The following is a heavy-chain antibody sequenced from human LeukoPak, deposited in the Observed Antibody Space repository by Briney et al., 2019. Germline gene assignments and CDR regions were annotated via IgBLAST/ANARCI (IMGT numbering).Heavy chain of an antibody. CDR3: ASLTAFDP. CDR1: GYTFTSYD. Sequence: ASVKVSCKASGYTFTSYDINWVRQATGQGLEWMGRIIPTFGLPDYAQKFQGRVTITADKFTSTVYMELSSLRSEDTAVYYCASLTAFDPWGQGTLVTVSS. CDR2: IIPTFGLP. D-gene: IGHD5-18*01. J-gene: IGHJ5*02. V-gene: IGHV1-69*04.